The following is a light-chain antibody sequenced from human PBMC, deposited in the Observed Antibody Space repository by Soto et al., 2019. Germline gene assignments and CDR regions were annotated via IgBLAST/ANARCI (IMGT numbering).Light chain of an antibody. CDR3: QQSYSTPWT. CDR1: QSINKD. J-gene: IGKJ1*01. CDR2: TAS. V-gene: IGKV1-39*01. Sequence: DIQMTQSPSSLSASVGDRVTITCRASQSINKDVNWYQQKPGKAPELLIYTASSLQGGVPSRFSVSASGTDFTLTISSLQPGDFATYFCQQSYSTPWTFGQGTRVDI.